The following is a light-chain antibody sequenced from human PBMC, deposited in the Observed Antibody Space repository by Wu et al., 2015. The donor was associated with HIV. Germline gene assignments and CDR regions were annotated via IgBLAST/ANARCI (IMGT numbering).Light chain of an antibody. CDR2: KAS. J-gene: IGKJ1*01. CDR3: QQYNSYST. Sequence: DIQMTQSPPTLSASVGDRVTITCRASQSIGSWLAWYQQKPGKAPKLLIYKASSLESGVPSRFSGSGSGTEFTLTISSLQPDDFATYYCQQYNSYSTFGQGTKVEIK. CDR1: QSIGSW. V-gene: IGKV1-5*03.